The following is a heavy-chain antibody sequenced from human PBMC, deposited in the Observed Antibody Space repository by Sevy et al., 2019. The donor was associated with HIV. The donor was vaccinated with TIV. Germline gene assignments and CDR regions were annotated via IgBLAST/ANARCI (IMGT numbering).Heavy chain of an antibody. V-gene: IGHV3-48*02. D-gene: IGHD3-22*01. J-gene: IGHJ6*02. CDR2: ISSSSSTI. CDR3: ARGYDSSGYYILVHYYYGMDV. Sequence: GGSLRLSCAASGFTFSSYSMNWVRQAPGKGLEWVSYISSSSSTIYYADSVKGRFTISRDNAKKSLYLQMNSLRDEDTAVYYCARGYDSSGYYILVHYYYGMDVWGQGTTVTVSS. CDR1: GFTFSSYS.